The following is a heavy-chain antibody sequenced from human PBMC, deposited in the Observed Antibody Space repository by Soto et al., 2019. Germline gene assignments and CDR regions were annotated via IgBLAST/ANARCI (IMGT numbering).Heavy chain of an antibody. CDR3: AREGNLGRWLQPLDF. CDR1: GDSISAYS. Sequence: QVQLQVSGPGLVKPSETLSLTCTVSGDSISAYSWSWVRQPPGKGLEWIGNIHYNGNTKYNPSLKSRVTMSVDTSKNQFSLRLISVTAADPAIYFCAREGNLGRWLQPLDFWGQGTLVTVSS. V-gene: IGHV4-59*01. CDR2: IHYNGNT. D-gene: IGHD5-12*01. J-gene: IGHJ4*02.